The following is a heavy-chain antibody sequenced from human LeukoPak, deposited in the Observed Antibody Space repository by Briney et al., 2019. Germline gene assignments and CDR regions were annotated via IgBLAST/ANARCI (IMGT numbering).Heavy chain of an antibody. CDR1: VYTFTGYH. J-gene: IGHJ3*02. D-gene: IGHD3-16*01. CDR2: INPNSGGT. CDR3: ARVFIRDVYAFDI. V-gene: IGHV1-2*02. Sequence: ASVKVSCKASVYTFTGYHMHWVRQAPGQGLEWMGWINPNSGGTDYAQNFQGRVTMTRDTSISAAYMELSSLRSDDTAMYYCARVFIRDVYAFDIWGQGTMVTVSS.